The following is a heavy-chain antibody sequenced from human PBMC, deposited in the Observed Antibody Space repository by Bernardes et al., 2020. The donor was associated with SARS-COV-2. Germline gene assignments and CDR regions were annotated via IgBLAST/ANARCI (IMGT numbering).Heavy chain of an antibody. V-gene: IGHV3-21*05. CDR2: IFTDKI. D-gene: IGHD5-12*01. CDR3: ARGWLENSSDY. CDR1: GFTFSSYS. J-gene: IGHJ4*02. Sequence: GGSLRLSCAASGFTFSSYSMHWVRQAPGKGLEWVSFIFTDKIYYADSVKGRFTVSRDNAKNSLYLEMNSLRAEDTAVYYCARGWLENSSDYWGQGTLVTVSS.